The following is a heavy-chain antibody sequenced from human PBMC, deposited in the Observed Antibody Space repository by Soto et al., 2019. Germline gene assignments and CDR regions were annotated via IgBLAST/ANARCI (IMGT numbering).Heavy chain of an antibody. CDR1: GATFRIYA. V-gene: IGHV1-69*01. D-gene: IGHD3-22*01. CDR3: ARDYYDTPYY. J-gene: IGHJ4*02. CDR2: IIPIFGTA. Sequence: ASETVSFMASGATFRIYAMSLVRQAPGQGLEWMGGIIPIFGTANYAQKFQGRVTITADESTSTAYMELSSLRSEDTAVYYCARDYYDTPYYWGQGTLVNVS.